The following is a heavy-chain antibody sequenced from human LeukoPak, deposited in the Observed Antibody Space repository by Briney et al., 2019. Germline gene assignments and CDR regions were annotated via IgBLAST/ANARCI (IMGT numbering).Heavy chain of an antibody. D-gene: IGHD6-19*01. CDR3: ARDRDSSGWYRGTFDI. CDR2: ISSSSSYI. Sequence: KPGGSLRLSCAASGFTFSSYSMNWVRQAPGKGLEWVSSISSSSSYIYYADSVQGRFTISRDNAKNSLYLQMNSLRAEDTAVYYCARDRDSSGWYRGTFDIWGQGTMVTVSS. J-gene: IGHJ3*02. V-gene: IGHV3-21*01. CDR1: GFTFSSYS.